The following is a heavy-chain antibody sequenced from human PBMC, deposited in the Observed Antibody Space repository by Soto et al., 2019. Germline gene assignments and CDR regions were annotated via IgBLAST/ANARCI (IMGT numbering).Heavy chain of an antibody. CDR1: GFTFSDYY. CDR2: ISSSSSYT. J-gene: IGHJ1*01. V-gene: IGHV3-11*05. CDR3: ARARRTESHYDSSGYTAEYFQY. D-gene: IGHD3-22*01. Sequence: QVQLVESGGGLVKPGGSLRLSCAASGFTFSDYYMSWIRQAPGKGLEWVSYISSSSSYTNNADSVKGRFTISRENAKNALYLEMNSLRAEDTAVYYCARARRTESHYDSSGYTAEYFQYWGQGTLVTVSS.